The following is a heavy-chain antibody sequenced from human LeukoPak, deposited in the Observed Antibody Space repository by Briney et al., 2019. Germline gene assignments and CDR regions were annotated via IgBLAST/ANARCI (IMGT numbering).Heavy chain of an antibody. Sequence: PGGSLRLSCAASGFTFSSCSMNWVRQAPGKGLEWVSSISSSSSYIYYADSVKGRFTISRDNAKNSLYLQMNSLRAEDTAVYYCARDQYYYDSSGYYDAFDIWGQGTMVTVSS. D-gene: IGHD3-22*01. CDR1: GFTFSSCS. J-gene: IGHJ3*02. CDR3: ARDQYYYDSSGYYDAFDI. CDR2: ISSSSSYI. V-gene: IGHV3-21*01.